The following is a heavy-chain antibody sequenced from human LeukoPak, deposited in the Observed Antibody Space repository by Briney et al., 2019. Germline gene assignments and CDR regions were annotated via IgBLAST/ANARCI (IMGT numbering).Heavy chain of an antibody. CDR1: GGSISSSSYY. D-gene: IGHD5-18*01. V-gene: IGHV4-61*01. CDR3: ASVPTWIQLWPPLDY. CDR2: IYYSGST. Sequence: PSETLSLTCTVSGGSISSSSYYWSWIRQPPGKGLECIGYIYYSGSTNYNPSLKSRVTISVDTSKNQFSLKLSSVIAADTAVYYCASVPTWIQLWPPLDYWGQGTLVTVSS. J-gene: IGHJ4*02.